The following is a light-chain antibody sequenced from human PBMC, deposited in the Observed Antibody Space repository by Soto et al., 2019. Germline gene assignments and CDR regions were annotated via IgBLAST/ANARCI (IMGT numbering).Light chain of an antibody. Sequence: QSALTQPASVSGSPGQSITISCTGTSSDVGNYKFVSWYQHHPGKAPKLMIYEGSKRPSGVSNRFSDSKSGNTASLTISGLQAEDEADYYCCSYAGRSTPYVFGTGTKLTVL. V-gene: IGLV2-23*01. J-gene: IGLJ1*01. CDR2: EGS. CDR3: CSYAGRSTPYV. CDR1: SSDVGNYKF.